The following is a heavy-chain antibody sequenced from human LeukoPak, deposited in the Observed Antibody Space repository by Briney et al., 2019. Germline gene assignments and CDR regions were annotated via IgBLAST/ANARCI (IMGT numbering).Heavy chain of an antibody. CDR1: GFTFSDYY. V-gene: IGHV3-11*04. J-gene: IGHJ3*02. D-gene: IGHD3-10*01. CDR2: ISSSGSTI. CDR3: ARDQGGSGSYYIVNAFDI. Sequence: GGSLRLSCAASGFTFSDYYMSWIRQAPGKGLEWVSYISSSGSTIYYADSVKGRFTISRDNAKNSLYLQMNSLRAEDTAVYYCARDQGGSGSYYIVNAFDIWGQGTMVTVSS.